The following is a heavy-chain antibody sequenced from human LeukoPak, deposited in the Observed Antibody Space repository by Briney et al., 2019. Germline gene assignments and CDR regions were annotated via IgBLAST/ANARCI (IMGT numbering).Heavy chain of an antibody. Sequence: GGSLRLSCEASGFTFSDYYMSWIRQAPGKGLEWVSYISGSSHYTNYADSVKGRLTISRDNSKKSLYLQMSSLRAEDTAVFYCARTYCSGGSCCLDYWGQGTLVTVSS. CDR1: GFTFSDYY. J-gene: IGHJ4*02. V-gene: IGHV3-11*03. CDR3: ARTYCSGGSCCLDY. D-gene: IGHD2-15*01. CDR2: ISGSSHYT.